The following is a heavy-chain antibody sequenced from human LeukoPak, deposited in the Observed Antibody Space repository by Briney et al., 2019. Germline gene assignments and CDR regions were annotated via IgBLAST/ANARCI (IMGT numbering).Heavy chain of an antibody. J-gene: IGHJ4*02. Sequence: ASVKVSCKASGYTFTSYDISWVRQAPGQGLEWMGRISAYNGNTNYAQKLQGRVTMTTDTSTRTACMELRSLRSDDTAVYFCAREYYDYYEGFDYWGQGTLVTVSS. CDR2: ISAYNGNT. CDR3: AREYYDYYEGFDY. D-gene: IGHD3-22*01. CDR1: GYTFTSYD. V-gene: IGHV1-18*01.